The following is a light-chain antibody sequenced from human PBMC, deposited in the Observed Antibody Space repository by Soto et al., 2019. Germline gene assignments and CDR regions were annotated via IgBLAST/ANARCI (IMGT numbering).Light chain of an antibody. CDR1: SSDVGGYNY. CDR3: NSYTSSSTHVL. CDR2: EVS. J-gene: IGLJ2*01. V-gene: IGLV2-14*01. Sequence: QSALTQPASVSGSPGQSITISCTGTSSDVGGYNYVSWYQQHPGKAPKLMIYEVSNRPSGVSTRFSGSKSGNTASLTISGLQAEDEADYYCNSYTSSSTHVLIGGGTKLTVL.